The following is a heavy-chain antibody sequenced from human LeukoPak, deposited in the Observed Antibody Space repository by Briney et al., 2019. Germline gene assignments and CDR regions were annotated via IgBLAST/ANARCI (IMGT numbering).Heavy chain of an antibody. CDR2: ISPSGDYT. Sequence: GASVKVSCKASGYTFTGYYMHWVRQAPGQGLEWMGIISPSGDYTRYAQKVQGRVSMTLDTSTSTVYMELNSLESEDTAMYYCARDNSGWSVDYWGQGTLVTVTS. CDR3: ARDNSGWSVDY. D-gene: IGHD6-19*01. V-gene: IGHV1-46*04. CDR1: GYTFTGYY. J-gene: IGHJ4*02.